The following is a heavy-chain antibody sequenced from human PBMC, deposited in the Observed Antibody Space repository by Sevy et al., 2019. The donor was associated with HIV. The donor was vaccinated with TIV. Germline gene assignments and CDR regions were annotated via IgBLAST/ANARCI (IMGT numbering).Heavy chain of an antibody. CDR2: IYYSGST. V-gene: IGHV4-30-4*01. Sequence: SETLSLTCTVSGGSISSGDYYWSWIRQPPGKGLEWIGYIYYSGSTSYNASLKSRVTISVDTSKKQFSLKLSSVTAADTAVYFCARDSTLGLTGYYYGVDVWGQGTTVTVSS. D-gene: IGHD1-20*01. J-gene: IGHJ6*02. CDR1: GGSISSGDYY. CDR3: ARDSTLGLTGYYYGVDV.